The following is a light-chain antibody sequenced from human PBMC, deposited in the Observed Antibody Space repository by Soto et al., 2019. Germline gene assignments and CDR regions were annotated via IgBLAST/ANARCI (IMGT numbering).Light chain of an antibody. CDR2: EVT. CDR1: SGDVGSYSP. CDR3: CSYAGGDTFFL. Sequence: QSVLTQPASVSGSPGQSITISCTGTSGDVGSYSPVSWYQQLPGKAPKLIIYEVTKRPSGVSNRFSGSKPGNTASLTISGLQAEDEAEYFCCSYAGGDTFFLFGTGTRSPS. V-gene: IGLV2-23*02. J-gene: IGLJ1*01.